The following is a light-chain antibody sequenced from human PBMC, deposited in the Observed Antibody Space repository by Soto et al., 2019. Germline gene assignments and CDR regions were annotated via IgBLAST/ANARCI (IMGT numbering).Light chain of an antibody. V-gene: IGLV1-40*01. Sequence: QSVLTQPPSVSGAPGQRVTISCTGSSSNIGAGYDVHWYQQLPGTAPKLLMYVNSNRPAGVSDQFSGSKSRTSASLAITGLQAQDEAVYYWQCYDKRLCGYVLGTGTKLTVL. J-gene: IGLJ1*01. CDR3: QCYDKRLCGYV. CDR1: SSNIGAGYD. CDR2: VNS.